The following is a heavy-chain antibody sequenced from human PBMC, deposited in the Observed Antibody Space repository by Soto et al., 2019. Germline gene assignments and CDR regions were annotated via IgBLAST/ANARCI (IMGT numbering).Heavy chain of an antibody. CDR3: ARQYYDFWSGYWHYYYYGMDV. CDR1: GYSFTSYW. D-gene: IGHD3-3*01. V-gene: IGHV5-10-1*01. J-gene: IGHJ6*02. CDR2: IDPSDSYT. Sequence: GESLKISCNGSGYSFTSYWISWVRQMPGKGLEWMGRIDPSDSYTNYSPSFQGHVTISADKSISTAYLQWSSLKASDTAMYYCARQYYDFWSGYWHYYYYGMDVWGQGTTVTV.